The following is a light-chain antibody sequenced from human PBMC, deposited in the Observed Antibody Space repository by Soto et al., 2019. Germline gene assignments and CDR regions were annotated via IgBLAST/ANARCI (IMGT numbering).Light chain of an antibody. V-gene: IGKV1-12*01. J-gene: IGKJ4*01. CDR3: QRANAFPLT. CDR2: AAS. Sequence: DVQMTQSPSFVSASVGDRVTITCRASQGVNVWLAWYQQKPGKAPTLLIYAASYLQSGVPSRFSGSGSGTDFTLTIRSLQPEDAATYYCQRANAFPLTFGGGTKVEVK. CDR1: QGVNVW.